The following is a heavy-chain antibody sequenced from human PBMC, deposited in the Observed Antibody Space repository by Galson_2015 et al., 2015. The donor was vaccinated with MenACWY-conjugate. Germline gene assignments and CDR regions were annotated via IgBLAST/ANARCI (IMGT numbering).Heavy chain of an antibody. J-gene: IGHJ6*02. CDR2: ISSSSSTI. CDR1: GFTFSSYS. D-gene: IGHD5-18*01. V-gene: IGHV3-48*04. CDR3: ARSRIQLWLNYYYYYGMDV. Sequence: SLRLSCAASGFTFSSYSMNWVRQAPGKGLEWVSYISSSSSTIYYADSVKGRFTISRDNAKNSLYLQMNSLRAEDTAVYYCARSRIQLWLNYYYYYGMDVWGQGTTVTVSS.